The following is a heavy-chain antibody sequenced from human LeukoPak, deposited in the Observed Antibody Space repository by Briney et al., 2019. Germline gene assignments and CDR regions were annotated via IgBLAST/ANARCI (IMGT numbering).Heavy chain of an antibody. CDR3: ARRSDGFDP. CDR2: ISGSGDTT. Sequence: GGSLRLSCAASGFTFSNYAMNWVRQTPGKGLDWVSAISGSGDTTYYADSVKGRFTISRDNSKNTLYLQMSSLRAEDTAVYYCARRSDGFDPWGQGTLVTVSS. J-gene: IGHJ5*02. V-gene: IGHV3-23*01. CDR1: GFTFSNYA. D-gene: IGHD6-19*01.